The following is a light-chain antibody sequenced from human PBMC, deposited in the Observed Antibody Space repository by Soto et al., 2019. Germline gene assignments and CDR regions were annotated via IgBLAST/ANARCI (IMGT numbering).Light chain of an antibody. CDR3: RQYGGSPPIT. CDR1: QSVSSD. Sequence: EIVLTQSPGTQSLSPGERATLCCRASQSVSSDLAWYHQKPGQAPRLLIYGASTRATGIPDRFSGSGSGTDFTLTISRVDPEDFAVYYCRQYGGSPPITFGQGTRLEI. CDR2: GAS. V-gene: IGKV3-20*01. J-gene: IGKJ5*01.